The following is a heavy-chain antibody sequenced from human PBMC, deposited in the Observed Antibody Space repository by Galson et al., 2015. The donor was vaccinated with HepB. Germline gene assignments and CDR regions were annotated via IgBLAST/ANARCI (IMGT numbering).Heavy chain of an antibody. J-gene: IGHJ4*02. CDR2: IYYSGST. D-gene: IGHD3-22*01. CDR3: ATLFTMIVRY. CDR1: GGSISSSSYY. V-gene: IGHV4-39*01. Sequence: TLSLTCTVSGGSISSSSYYWGWIRQPPGKGLEWIGSIYYSGSTYHNPSLKSRVTISVDTSKNQFSLKLSSVTAADTAVYYCATLFTMIVRYWGQGTLVTVSS.